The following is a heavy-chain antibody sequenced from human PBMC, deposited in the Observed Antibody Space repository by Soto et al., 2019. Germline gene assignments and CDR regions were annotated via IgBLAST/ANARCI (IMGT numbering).Heavy chain of an antibody. D-gene: IGHD2-21*01. V-gene: IGHV1-69*01. J-gene: IGHJ6*02. CDR3: ARELWDGVPIYCYCGMDV. CDR1: GGTFSSYA. CDR2: IIPIFGTA. Sequence: QVQLVQSGAEVKKPGSSVKVSCKASGGTFSSYAISWVRQAPGQGLEWMGGIIPIFGTANYAQKFQGRVTITEVESTSTDYMELSGVRCEDTAVYYCARELWDGVPIYCYCGMDVRGQGTTVTVSS.